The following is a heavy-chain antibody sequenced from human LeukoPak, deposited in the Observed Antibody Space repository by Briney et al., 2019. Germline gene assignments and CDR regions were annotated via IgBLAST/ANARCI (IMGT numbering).Heavy chain of an antibody. D-gene: IGHD3-3*01. J-gene: IGHJ4*02. Sequence: ASVKVSCKASGYTFTSYYMHWVRQAPGQGLEWMGIINPSGGSTSYAQKFQGRVTMTRDTSTSTVYMELSSLRSEDTAVYYCARDISITIFGAVITYGFDYWGQGTLVTVSS. CDR1: GYTFTSYY. V-gene: IGHV1-46*01. CDR2: INPSGGST. CDR3: ARDISITIFGAVITYGFDY.